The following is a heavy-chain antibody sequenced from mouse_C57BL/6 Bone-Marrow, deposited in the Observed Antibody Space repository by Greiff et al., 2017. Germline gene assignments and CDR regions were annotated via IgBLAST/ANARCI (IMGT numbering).Heavy chain of an antibody. CDR1: GFTFSSYT. V-gene: IGHV5-9*04. CDR3: GRRYYFDY. Sequence: EVQLQQSGGGLVKPGGSLKLSCAASGFTFSSYTMSWVRQTPEKRLEWVATISGGGGNTYYPDNAKNTLYLQMSSLRSEDTAVYYCGRRYYFDYWGQGTTLTVSS. CDR2: ISGGGGNT. J-gene: IGHJ2*01.